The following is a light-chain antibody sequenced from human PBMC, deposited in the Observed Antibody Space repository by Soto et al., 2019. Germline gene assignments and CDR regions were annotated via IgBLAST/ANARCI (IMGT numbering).Light chain of an antibody. CDR2: DAS. Sequence: EIVLTQSPATLSMSPGERATLSCRASQSVSTYLAWYQQKPGQAPRLLIFDASNRASGIPSRFSGSGSGTNFTLTISRLEHEDFAVYFCQQRSNWPPLTFGGGTKVEIQ. CDR3: QQRSNWPPLT. V-gene: IGKV3-11*01. CDR1: QSVSTY. J-gene: IGKJ4*01.